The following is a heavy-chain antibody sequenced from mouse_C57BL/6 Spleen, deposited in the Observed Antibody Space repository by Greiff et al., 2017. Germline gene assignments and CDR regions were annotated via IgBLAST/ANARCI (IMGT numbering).Heavy chain of an antibody. Sequence: VKLMESGPGLVQPSQCLSITCTVSGFSFTSYGVHWVRQSPGTGLEWLGVIWSGGRTDYNAAFLSRLCISKDNSKSQVFFKMISLQADDTAIYYCARTDDFHWYCDVWGTGTTVTVAS. CDR3: ARTDDFHWYCDV. CDR2: IWSGGRT. J-gene: IGHJ1*03. V-gene: IGHV2-2*01. CDR1: GFSFTSYG.